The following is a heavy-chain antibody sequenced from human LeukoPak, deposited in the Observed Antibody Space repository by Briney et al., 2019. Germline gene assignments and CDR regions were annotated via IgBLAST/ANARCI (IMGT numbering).Heavy chain of an antibody. CDR2: ISSSSSYI. J-gene: IGHJ5*02. CDR1: GFTFSSYS. Sequence: GSLRLSCAASGFTFSSYSMNWVRQAPGKGLEWVSSISSSSSYIYYADSVKGRFTISRDNAKNSLYLQMNSLRAEDTAVYYCAREVAGTNYNWFDPWGQGTLVTVSS. V-gene: IGHV3-21*01. CDR3: AREVAGTNYNWFDP. D-gene: IGHD6-19*01.